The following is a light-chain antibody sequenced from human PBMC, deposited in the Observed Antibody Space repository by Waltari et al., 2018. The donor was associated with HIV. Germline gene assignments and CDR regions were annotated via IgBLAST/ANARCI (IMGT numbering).Light chain of an antibody. V-gene: IGLV6-57*02. CDR1: SGSIPSHY. CDR2: EDR. J-gene: IGLJ2*01. Sequence: NFMLTQPHYVSESPGKTVTISCTGSSGSIPSHYVQWYQQRPGSAPTTVIYEDRQRPSGVPYRFSGSIDSSSNSAYLTISGLKTEDEADYYCQSYDTSSHVVFGGGTKLTVL. CDR3: QSYDTSSHVV.